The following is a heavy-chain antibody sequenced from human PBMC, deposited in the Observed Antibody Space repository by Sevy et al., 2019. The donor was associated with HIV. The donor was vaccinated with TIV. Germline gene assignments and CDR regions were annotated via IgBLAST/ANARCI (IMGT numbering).Heavy chain of an antibody. J-gene: IGHJ6*01. Sequence: GGSLRLSCAASGFTFDDYAMHWVRQAPGKGLEWVSGISWNSGSIGYADSVKGRFTISRDNAKNSLYLQMNSLRAEDTALYYCAKDMSGSAKGMDVWGQGTTVTVSS. D-gene: IGHD3-10*01. CDR2: ISWNSGSI. CDR3: AKDMSGSAKGMDV. CDR1: GFTFDDYA. V-gene: IGHV3-9*01.